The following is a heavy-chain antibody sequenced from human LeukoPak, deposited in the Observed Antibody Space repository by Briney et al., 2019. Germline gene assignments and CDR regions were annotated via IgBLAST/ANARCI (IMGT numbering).Heavy chain of an antibody. J-gene: IGHJ5*02. CDR1: GFTFSSYE. Sequence: GGSLRLSCAASGFTFSSYEMNWVRQAPGKGLEWIADITISGHTKNYADSVKGRFTISRDNARSSLYLQMNSLRVEDTGVFYCARGDPHADLWGQGTLVTVSS. CDR3: ARGDPHADL. CDR2: ITISGHTK. V-gene: IGHV3-48*03.